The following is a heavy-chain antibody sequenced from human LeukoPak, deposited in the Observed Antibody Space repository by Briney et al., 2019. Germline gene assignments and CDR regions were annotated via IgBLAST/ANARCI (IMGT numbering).Heavy chain of an antibody. CDR1: GGSLSYYY. Sequence: RSSETLSLTCAVYGGSLSYYYWSWIRRPPEKGLEWIGEINRSGSTNYNASLKSRVSISVDTSKNQFSLKLSSVTAADTAVYYCARGGFYCGDDCYVDYWGQGTLVTVSS. CDR3: ARGGFYCGDDCYVDY. D-gene: IGHD2-21*02. J-gene: IGHJ4*02. CDR2: INRSGST. V-gene: IGHV4-34*01.